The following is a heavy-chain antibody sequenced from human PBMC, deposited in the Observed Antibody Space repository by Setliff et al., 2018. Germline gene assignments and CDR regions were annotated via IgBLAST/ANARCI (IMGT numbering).Heavy chain of an antibody. CDR1: GYTFNSYG. CDR3: VRDRAAIVVGPPTAAFDI. CDR2: ISCYDGNT. V-gene: IGHV1-18*01. D-gene: IGHD2-2*01. J-gene: IGHJ3*02. Sequence: ASVKVSCKASGYTFNSYGITWVRQAPGQGLEWMGWISCYDGNTRYAQKLQGRVTLTTDTSTGTAYMEVRSLRSDDTAQYYCVRDRAAIVVGPPTAAFDIWGQGTMVTV.